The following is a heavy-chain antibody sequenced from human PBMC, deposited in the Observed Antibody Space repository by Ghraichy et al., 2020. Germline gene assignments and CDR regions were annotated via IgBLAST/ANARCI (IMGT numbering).Heavy chain of an antibody. CDR2: IKSDKSDS. J-gene: IGHJ4*02. CDR3: ARDPYGDYKYGGTDY. V-gene: IGHV3-7*01. D-gene: IGHD4-17*01. Sequence: LTCAASGFTFSRHWMTWVRQAPGKGLEWVASIKSDKSDSFYLDSVKGRFTISRDNAENSVSLEMTSLRAEDTAVYYCARDPYGDYKYGGTDYWGRGTLVSVSS. CDR1: GFTFSRHW.